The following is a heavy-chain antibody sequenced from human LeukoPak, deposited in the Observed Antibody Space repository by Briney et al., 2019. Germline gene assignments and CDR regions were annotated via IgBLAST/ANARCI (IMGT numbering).Heavy chain of an antibody. CDR2: IYPGDSDT. J-gene: IGHJ4*02. CDR1: GYSFTSYW. D-gene: IGHD5-18*01. Sequence: GESLKISCKGSGYSFTSYWIGWVRQMPRKGLEWMGIIYPGDSDTRYSPSFQGQVTISADKSISTAYLQWSSLKASDTAMYYCARPQRGDTAMVDIYFDYWGQGTLVTVSS. V-gene: IGHV5-51*01. CDR3: ARPQRGDTAMVDIYFDY.